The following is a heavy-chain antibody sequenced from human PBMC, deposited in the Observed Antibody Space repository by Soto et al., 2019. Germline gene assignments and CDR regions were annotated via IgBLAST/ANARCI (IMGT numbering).Heavy chain of an antibody. CDR2: ISAYNGNT. CDR3: ARSGPPAGY. CDR1: GYTFTSYA. V-gene: IGHV1-18*01. D-gene: IGHD6-13*01. Sequence: QVQLVQSGAEVKKPGASVQVTCKASGYTFTSYAITWVRQAPGQGLEWMGWISAYNGNTNYAQKLKGRVTMTTDTSTTAAYMELRRPRSDDTAVYCCARSGPPAGYWGQGPQVTVSS. J-gene: IGHJ4*02.